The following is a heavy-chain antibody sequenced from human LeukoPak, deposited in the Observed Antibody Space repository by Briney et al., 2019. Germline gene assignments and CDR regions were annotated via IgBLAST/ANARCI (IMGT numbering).Heavy chain of an antibody. D-gene: IGHD5-18*01. V-gene: IGHV3-74*01. Sequence: GGSLRLSCAASGLTFSDFWMHWVRQPPGKGLVWVALVKGDGRTTIYADSVKGRFTISRDNAKDTLYLQMNSLRADDSGVYYCATGHSYGYDYWGQGVLVTVSS. J-gene: IGHJ4*02. CDR1: GLTFSDFW. CDR3: ATGHSYGYDY. CDR2: VKGDGRTT.